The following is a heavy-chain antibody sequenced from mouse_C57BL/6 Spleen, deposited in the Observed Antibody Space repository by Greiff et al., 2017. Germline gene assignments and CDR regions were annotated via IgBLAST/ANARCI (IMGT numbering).Heavy chain of an antibody. Sequence: EVQLQQSGAELVRPGASVKLSCTASGFNIKDYYMHWVKQRPEQGLEWIGRIDPEDGDTEYAPKFQGKATMTADTSSNTAYLQLSSLTSEDAAVYYCYYYCSSFAYWGQGTLVTVSA. CDR1: GFNIKDYY. CDR3: YYYCSSFAY. J-gene: IGHJ3*01. CDR2: IDPEDGDT. D-gene: IGHD1-1*01. V-gene: IGHV14-1*01.